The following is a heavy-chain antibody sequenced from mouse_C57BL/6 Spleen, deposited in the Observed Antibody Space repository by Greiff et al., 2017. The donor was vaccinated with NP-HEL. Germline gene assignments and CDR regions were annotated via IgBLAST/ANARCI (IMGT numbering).Heavy chain of an antibody. J-gene: IGHJ1*03. CDR1: GYSITSGYY. V-gene: IGHV3-6*01. D-gene: IGHD1-1*01. CDR2: ISYDGSN. Sequence: EVQLQESGPGLVKPSQSLSLTCSVTGYSITSGYYWNWIRQFPGNKLEWMGYISYDGSNNYNPSLKNRISITRDTSKNQFFLKLNSVTTEDTATYYCARNYGSSYSPYWYFDVWGTGTTVTVSS. CDR3: ARNYGSSYSPYWYFDV.